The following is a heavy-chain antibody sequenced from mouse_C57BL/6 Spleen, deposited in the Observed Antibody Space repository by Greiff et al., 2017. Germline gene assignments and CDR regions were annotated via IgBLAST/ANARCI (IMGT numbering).Heavy chain of an antibody. J-gene: IGHJ2*01. D-gene: IGHD1-1*01. Sequence: QVQLQQPGAELVKPGASVKLSCKASGYTFTSYWMQWVKQRPGQGLEWIGGIDPSDSYTNYNQKFKGKATLTVDTSSSTAYMQLSSLTSEDSAVYYYARRNYGSNYFDYWGQGTTLTVSS. V-gene: IGHV1-50*01. CDR2: IDPSDSYT. CDR3: ARRNYGSNYFDY. CDR1: GYTFTSYW.